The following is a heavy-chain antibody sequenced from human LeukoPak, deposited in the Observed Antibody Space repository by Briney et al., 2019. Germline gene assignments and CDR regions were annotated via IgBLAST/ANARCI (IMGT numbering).Heavy chain of an antibody. CDR3: AKDHSYDYVWGSYRNDY. D-gene: IGHD3-16*02. CDR2: ISGSGGST. J-gene: IGHJ4*02. CDR1: GFTFSSYG. V-gene: IGHV3-23*01. Sequence: GGSLRLSCAASGFTFSSYGMSWVRQAPGKGLEWVSAISGSGGSTYYADSVKGRFTISRDNSKNTLYLQMNSLRAEDTAVYYCAKDHSYDYVWGSYRNDYWGQGTLVTVSS.